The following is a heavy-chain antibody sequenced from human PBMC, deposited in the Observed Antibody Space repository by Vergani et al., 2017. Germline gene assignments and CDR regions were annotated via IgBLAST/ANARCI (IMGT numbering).Heavy chain of an antibody. J-gene: IGHJ4*02. CDR3: ATMGYRRWGYYWDY. V-gene: IGHV4-4*02. CDR2: SCHTEDT. D-gene: IGHD2-2*02. Sequence: QVQLQESGPGVVKSSQTLSLTCAVSGGSISSNNCWTWVRQPPGKGLEWIGESCHTEDTKYSPSLKSRVTVSVDESRNLFSLRLNSVTAADTGVYYCATMGYRRWGYYWDYWGEGVVVTVAS. CDR1: GGSISSNNC.